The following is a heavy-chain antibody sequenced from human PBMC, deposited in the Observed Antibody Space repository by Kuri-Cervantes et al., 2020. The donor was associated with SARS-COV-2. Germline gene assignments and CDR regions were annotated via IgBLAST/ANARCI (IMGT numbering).Heavy chain of an antibody. Sequence: SETLSLTCSVSGYSISSGYSWGWIRLPPGKGLEWIGSIDQSGTTYYSPSLKSRVTISVDTSKNQFSLKLSSVTAADTAVYYCARDGSVARYPRTAFDIWGQGTMVTVSS. CDR1: GYSISSGYS. V-gene: IGHV4-38-2*02. CDR2: IDQSGTT. CDR3: ARDGSVARYPRTAFDI. J-gene: IGHJ3*02. D-gene: IGHD6-19*01.